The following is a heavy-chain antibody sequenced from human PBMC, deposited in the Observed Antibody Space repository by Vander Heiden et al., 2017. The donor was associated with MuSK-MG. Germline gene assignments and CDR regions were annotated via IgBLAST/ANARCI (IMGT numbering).Heavy chain of an antibody. V-gene: IGHV3-30*18. CDR2: ISFDGSYK. CDR1: GFTVSRFG. J-gene: IGHJ4*02. CDR3: AKEERGRYYFDY. Sequence: QVQLVESGGGVVQPGRSLRLSCAASGFTVSRFGMHGVRKAPGKGREWVAVISFDGSYKYEADAVKGRFTISRDNSKNTLYLQMKSMRTEDTAVYYCAKEERGRYYFDYWGRGTLVTVSS.